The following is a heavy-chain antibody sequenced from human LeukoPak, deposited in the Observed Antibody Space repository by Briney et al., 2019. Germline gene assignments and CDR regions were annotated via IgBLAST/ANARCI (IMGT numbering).Heavy chain of an antibody. CDR3: ARAPSFDDSSGYYYGDY. D-gene: IGHD3-22*01. Sequence: ASVKVSCKASGYTFTSYGINWVRQAPGQGLEWMGWICVYNGNTDYVQKLQGRVTMTTDTSTSTAYMELRSLRSDDTAVYYCARAPSFDDSSGYYYGDYWGQGTLVTVSS. CDR1: GYTFTSYG. CDR2: ICVYNGNT. J-gene: IGHJ4*02. V-gene: IGHV1-18*01.